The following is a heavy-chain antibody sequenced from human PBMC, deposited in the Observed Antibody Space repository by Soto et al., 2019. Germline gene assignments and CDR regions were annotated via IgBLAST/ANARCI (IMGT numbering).Heavy chain of an antibody. CDR3: ARGVGSSPPQY. D-gene: IGHD1-26*01. CDR2: IYASGSP. J-gene: IGHJ4*02. Sequence: SETLSLTCTISGGSVSVYYWSWIRQCTGQGLEWIGYIYASGSPYYNPSLRSRVTISADTSKNQISLKLTSPTAADTAVYYCARGVGSSPPQYWGRGTLVTVSS. CDR1: GGSVSVYY. V-gene: IGHV4-59*02.